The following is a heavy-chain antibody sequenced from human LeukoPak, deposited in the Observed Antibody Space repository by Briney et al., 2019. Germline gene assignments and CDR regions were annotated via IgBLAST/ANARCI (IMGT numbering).Heavy chain of an antibody. Sequence: GGALRLSCAASGFTFSSYSMNWVRQAPGKGLEWVSSISISSMYIYYANSWKARFTISRDNAKTSLYLQMNSLRAEETAVYYCARDSGTEGYSYGWGYYSYYMDVWGKGTTVTVSS. V-gene: IGHV3-21*01. CDR2: ISISSMYI. CDR1: GFTFSSYS. J-gene: IGHJ6*03. CDR3: ARDSGTEGYSYGWGYYSYYMDV. D-gene: IGHD5-18*01.